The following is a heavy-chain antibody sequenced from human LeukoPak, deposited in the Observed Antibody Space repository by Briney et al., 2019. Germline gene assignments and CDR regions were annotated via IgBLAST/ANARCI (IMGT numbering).Heavy chain of an antibody. Sequence: GGSLRLSCAASGFTFSSYAMSWVRQAPGKGLEWVSSISSSGSAIYYADSVKGRFTISRDNAKNSLYLQMNSLRAEDTAVYYCARLPYDYGDYSDYWGQGTLVTVSS. CDR3: ARLPYDYGDYSDY. CDR1: GFTFSSYA. V-gene: IGHV3-48*03. D-gene: IGHD4-17*01. J-gene: IGHJ4*02. CDR2: ISSSGSAI.